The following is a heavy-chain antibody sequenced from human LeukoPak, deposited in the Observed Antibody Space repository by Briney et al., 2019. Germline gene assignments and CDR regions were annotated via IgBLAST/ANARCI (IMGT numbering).Heavy chain of an antibody. V-gene: IGHV3-23*01. J-gene: IGHJ4*02. CDR1: GFTFADYA. Sequence: GGSLRLSCAASGFTFADYAMTWVRQAPGKGLEGVSTISGSGGSTYYADSVKGRFTISRDNSKNTLCLQMNSLRAEDTAVYYCAKVGTYYYDSSGYYWLDYWGQGTLVTVSS. D-gene: IGHD3-22*01. CDR2: ISGSGGST. CDR3: AKVGTYYYDSSGYYWLDY.